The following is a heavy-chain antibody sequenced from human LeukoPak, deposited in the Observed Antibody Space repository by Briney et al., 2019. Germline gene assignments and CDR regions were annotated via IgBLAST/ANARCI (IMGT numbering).Heavy chain of an antibody. CDR2: ISAYNGNT. Sequence: ASVKVSCMASGYTFTSYGISWVRQAPGQGLEWMGWISAYNGNTNYAQKLQGRVTMTTDTSTSTAYMELRSLRSDDTAVYYCARDAAVAGTVDWFDPWGQGTLVTVSS. CDR3: ARDAAVAGTVDWFDP. D-gene: IGHD6-19*01. J-gene: IGHJ5*02. V-gene: IGHV1-18*01. CDR1: GYTFTSYG.